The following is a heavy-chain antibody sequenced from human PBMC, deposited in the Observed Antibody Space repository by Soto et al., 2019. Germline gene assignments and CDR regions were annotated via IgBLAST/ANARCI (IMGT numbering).Heavy chain of an antibody. CDR3: ASSMGRGGNDY. J-gene: IGHJ4*02. CDR1: GFTFSDYW. Sequence: EVQLVESGGGLVHPGGSLRLSCAASGFTFSDYWMSWVRQAPGKGLECVANIKTDGSEKYYVDPVKGRFTISRDNAKNSLYLQMNSLRAEDTAVYYCASSMGRGGNDYWGQGTLVAVSS. CDR2: IKTDGSEK. V-gene: IGHV3-7*05. D-gene: IGHD3-10*01.